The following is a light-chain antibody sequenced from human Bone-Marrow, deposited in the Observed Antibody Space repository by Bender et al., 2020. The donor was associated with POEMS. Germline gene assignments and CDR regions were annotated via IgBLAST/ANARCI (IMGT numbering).Light chain of an antibody. CDR3: CSYAGTSTPWV. V-gene: IGLV2-23*02. CDR1: SSDFGSYNV. Sequence: QSALTQPPSASGSPGQSVTISCTGTSSDFGSYNVVSWYRHHPGKAPKVMIYDVNKRPSGVSNRFSGSKSGNTASLTISGLQAEDEADYYCCSYAGTSTPWVFGGGTKLTVL. J-gene: IGLJ3*02. CDR2: DVN.